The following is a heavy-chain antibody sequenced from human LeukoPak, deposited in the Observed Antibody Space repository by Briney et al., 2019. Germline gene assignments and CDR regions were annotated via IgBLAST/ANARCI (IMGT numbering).Heavy chain of an antibody. CDR3: AKDARDYGDYSAGFDY. D-gene: IGHD4-17*01. J-gene: IGHJ4*02. V-gene: IGHV3-30*18. CDR1: GFTFSIYG. CDR2: ISYDGSNK. Sequence: GGSLRLSCAASGFTFSIYGMHWVRQAPGKGLEWVAVISYDGSNKYYADSVKGRFTISRDNSKNTLYLQMNSLRAEDTAVYYCAKDARDYGDYSAGFDYWGQGTLVTVSS.